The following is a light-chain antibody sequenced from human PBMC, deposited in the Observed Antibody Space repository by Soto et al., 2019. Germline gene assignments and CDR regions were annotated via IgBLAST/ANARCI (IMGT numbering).Light chain of an antibody. CDR3: QQYGSSRPIT. CDR2: GAS. CDR1: QSVSSSY. J-gene: IGKJ3*01. V-gene: IGKV3-20*01. Sequence: EIVLTQSPGTLSLSPGERATLSCRASQSVSSSYLAWYQQKPGQAPRLLIYGASSRATGIPDRFSGSGSGKDFTLTISRLEPEDFAVYYCQQYGSSRPITFGPGTKVDIK.